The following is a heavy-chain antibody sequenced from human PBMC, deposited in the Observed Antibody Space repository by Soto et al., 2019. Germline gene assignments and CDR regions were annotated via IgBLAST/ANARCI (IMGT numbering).Heavy chain of an antibody. CDR1: GGTFSSYA. CDR3: ARVGIAVAAGPDY. Sequence: SVKVSCKASGGTFSSYAISWVRQAPGQGLEWMGGIIPIFGTANYAQKFQGRVTITADESTSTAYMELSSLRSEDTAVYYCARVGIAVAAGPDYWGQGTLVTVSS. D-gene: IGHD6-19*01. CDR2: IIPIFGTA. J-gene: IGHJ4*02. V-gene: IGHV1-69*13.